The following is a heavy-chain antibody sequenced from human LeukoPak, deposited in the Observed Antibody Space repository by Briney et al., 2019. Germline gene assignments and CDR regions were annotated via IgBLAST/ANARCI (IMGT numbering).Heavy chain of an antibody. CDR1: GYTFTGYY. J-gene: IGHJ1*01. V-gene: IGHV1-2*02. D-gene: IGHD4-17*01. Sequence: APVKVSCKASGYTFTGYYMHWVRQAPGQGLEWMGWINPNSGGTNYAQKFQGRVTMTRDTSISTAYMELSRLRSDDTAVYYCARDDYGDHEPRPLYFQHWGQGTLVTVSS. CDR3: ARDDYGDHEPRPLYFQH. CDR2: INPNSGGT.